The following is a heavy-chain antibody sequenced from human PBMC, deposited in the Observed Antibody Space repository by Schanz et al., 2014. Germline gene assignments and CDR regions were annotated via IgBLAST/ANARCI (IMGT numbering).Heavy chain of an antibody. J-gene: IGHJ6*02. CDR3: AKVDRTRYYAMDV. CDR2: INPSGGST. CDR1: GYTFNNHG. Sequence: QVQLVQSGGEVKKPGASATVSCKASGYTFNNHGISWVRQAPGQGLEWMGIINPSGGSTSYAQKFQGRVTMTADKSTSTVYMEVSGLRSEDTAVYYCAKVDRTRYYAMDVWGQGTTVTVSS. V-gene: IGHV1-46*02. D-gene: IGHD3-9*01.